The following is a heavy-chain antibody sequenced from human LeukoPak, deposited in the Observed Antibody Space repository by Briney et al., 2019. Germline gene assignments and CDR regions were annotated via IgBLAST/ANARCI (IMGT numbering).Heavy chain of an antibody. Sequence: PGGSLRLSCAASGFTFSSYWMHWVRQAPGKGLVWVSRINSDASSTSYADSVKGRFTISRDNAKNTLYLQMNSLRAEDTAVYYCARNGIMIAAAAFDYWGQGTLVTVSS. D-gene: IGHD6-13*01. CDR3: ARNGIMIAAAAFDY. V-gene: IGHV3-74*01. J-gene: IGHJ4*02. CDR1: GFTFSSYW. CDR2: INSDASST.